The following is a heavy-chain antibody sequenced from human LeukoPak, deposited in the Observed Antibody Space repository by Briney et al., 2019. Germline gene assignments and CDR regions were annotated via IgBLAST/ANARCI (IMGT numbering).Heavy chain of an antibody. CDR1: GGSISSSSYY. CDR2: IYYSGST. CDR3: ARLYDSSGYYYASLDY. D-gene: IGHD3-22*01. Sequence: PSETLSLTCTVSGGSISSSSYYWGWIRQPPGKGLEWIGSIYYSGSTYYNPSLKSRVTISVDTSKNQFSLKLSSVTAADTAVYYCARLYDSSGYYYASLDYWGQGTLVTVSS. J-gene: IGHJ4*02. V-gene: IGHV4-39*01.